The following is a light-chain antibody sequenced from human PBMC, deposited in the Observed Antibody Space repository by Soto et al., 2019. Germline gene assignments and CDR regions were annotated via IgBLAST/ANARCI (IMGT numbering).Light chain of an antibody. Sequence: EIVLTQSPGTLSLSPGERATLPCRASQSVSFTYLAWYQQKPGQAPRPLIYGESSRPTGTPDRFSGSGSGTESELTLSILGLEADDVASYYCHGNSPESFGQGTKVDIK. V-gene: IGKV3-20*01. CDR3: YCHGNSPES. CDR2: GES. J-gene: IGKJ1*01. CDR1: QSVSFTY.